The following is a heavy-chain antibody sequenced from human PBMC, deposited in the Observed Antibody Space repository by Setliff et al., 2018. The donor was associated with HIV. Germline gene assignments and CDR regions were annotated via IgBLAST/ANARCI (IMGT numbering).Heavy chain of an antibody. CDR1: GGSMNANH. CDR2: IHVSGST. Sequence: SETLSLTCTVSGGSMNANHWSWIRQSPGKGPEWIAYIHVSGSTYFNPSLSSRVTISIDTSNNQFSLRLSPVTAADTAVYYCARTGYAFDVWGLGTMVTVSS. J-gene: IGHJ3*01. CDR3: ARTGYAFDV. V-gene: IGHV4-59*08.